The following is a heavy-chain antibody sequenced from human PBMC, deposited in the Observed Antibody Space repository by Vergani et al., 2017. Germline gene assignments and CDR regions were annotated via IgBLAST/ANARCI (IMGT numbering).Heavy chain of an antibody. J-gene: IGHJ4*02. V-gene: IGHV4-38-2*02. Sequence: QVQLQESGPGLAKPSETLSLMCNVSGYSISTGYQWGRIRQPPGKGLEWIGNIYHTGTTYYNPSLKSRITISVDTSKNQFSLKLTSVSAADTARYYCVRRMAVAVAGSFDLWGQGTLVTVSS. D-gene: IGHD6-19*01. CDR2: IYHTGTT. CDR3: VRRMAVAVAGSFDL. CDR1: GYSISTGYQ.